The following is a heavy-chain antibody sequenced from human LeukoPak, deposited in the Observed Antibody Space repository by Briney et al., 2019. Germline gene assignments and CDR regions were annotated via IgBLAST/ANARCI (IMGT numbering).Heavy chain of an antibody. CDR1: GYTFTSYG. D-gene: IGHD6-13*01. Sequence: ASAKVSCKASGYTFTSYGISWVRQAPGQGLEWMGWISAYNGNTNYAQKLQGRVTMTTDTSTSTAYMELRSLRSDDTAVYYCARDRGIAAATGAFDYWGQGTLVTVSS. CDR3: ARDRGIAAATGAFDY. V-gene: IGHV1-18*01. CDR2: ISAYNGNT. J-gene: IGHJ4*02.